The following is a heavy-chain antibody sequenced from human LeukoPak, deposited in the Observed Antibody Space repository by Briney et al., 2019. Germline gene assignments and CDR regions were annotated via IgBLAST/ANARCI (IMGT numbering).Heavy chain of an antibody. D-gene: IGHD2-21*02. V-gene: IGHV3-48*03. CDR1: GFTFSSYE. J-gene: IGHJ2*01. Sequence: GALRLSCAASGFTFSSYEMNWVRQTPGKGLEWVSYIGSSGGTIYYADSVKGRFTISRDNAKNSLYLQMNSLRAEDTALYYCAKDYCGGDCYSGWYFDLWGRGTLVTVSS. CDR2: IGSSGGTI. CDR3: AKDYCGGDCYSGWYFDL.